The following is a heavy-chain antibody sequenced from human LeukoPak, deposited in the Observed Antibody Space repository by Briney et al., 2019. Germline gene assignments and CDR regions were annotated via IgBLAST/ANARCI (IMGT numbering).Heavy chain of an antibody. CDR3: ARAKDNSGRDGFDI. D-gene: IGHD6-19*01. CDR2: IWYDGSNK. Sequence: GRPLRLSCAASGFTFSTYGIHWVRQAPGKGLEWVAVIWYDGSNKYYGDSVKGRFTISRDNSKNTLYLQMNSLRAEDTAVYYCARAKDNSGRDGFDIWGQGTMVTVSS. V-gene: IGHV3-33*01. J-gene: IGHJ3*02. CDR1: GFTFSTYG.